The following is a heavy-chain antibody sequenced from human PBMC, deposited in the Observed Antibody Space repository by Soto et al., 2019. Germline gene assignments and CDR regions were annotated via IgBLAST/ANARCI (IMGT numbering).Heavy chain of an antibody. CDR3: ARDKIVGATTGAFDI. CDR2: IYSGGST. Sequence: LRLSCAASGFTVSSNYMSWVRQAPGKGLEWVSVIYSGGSTYYADSVKGRFTISRDNSKNTLYLQMNSLRAEDTAVYYCARDKIVGATTGAFDIWGQGTMVTVSS. CDR1: GFTVSSNY. V-gene: IGHV3-53*01. D-gene: IGHD1-26*01. J-gene: IGHJ3*02.